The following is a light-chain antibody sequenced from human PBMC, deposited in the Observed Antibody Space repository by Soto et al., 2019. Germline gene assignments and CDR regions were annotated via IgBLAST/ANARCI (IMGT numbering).Light chain of an antibody. CDR2: DVN. CDR3: TSYASGISHVV. Sequence: QSALTQPASVSGSPGQSITLSFTGTSSDIGGYDYVSWYQRHPGKAPKLIIYDVNNRPSGVSNRFSGSKSGNTASLTISGLQAEDEADDYCTSYASGISHVVFGGGTQLTVL. CDR1: SSDIGGYDY. V-gene: IGLV2-14*01. J-gene: IGLJ2*01.